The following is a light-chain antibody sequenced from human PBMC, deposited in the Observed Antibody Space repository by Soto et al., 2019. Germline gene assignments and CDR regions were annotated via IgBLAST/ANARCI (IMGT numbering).Light chain of an antibody. CDR3: QQSYSTTWT. Sequence: DIQMTQSPSSLYASVGDRVTITCRASQSISSYLNSYQQKPGKAPKLLIYAASSLQSGVPSMFSGSGSGTDFTLTISSLQPEDFATYYCQQSYSTTWTFGQGTKV. CDR2: AAS. V-gene: IGKV1-39*01. CDR1: QSISSY. J-gene: IGKJ1*01.